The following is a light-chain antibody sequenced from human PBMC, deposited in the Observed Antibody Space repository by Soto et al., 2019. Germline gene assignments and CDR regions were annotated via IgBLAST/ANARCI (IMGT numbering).Light chain of an antibody. V-gene: IGKV1-39*01. CDR1: QSIDIY. Sequence: DIQLTQSPSSLSASVGDRVTITCRTSQSIDIYLNWYQQLPGQVPKLLIYAASNLQRGVPSRFSGSGSGTEFTLTISSLQPEDFATYYCQQGYSIPTFGQGTKVGIK. J-gene: IGKJ2*01. CDR2: AAS. CDR3: QQGYSIPT.